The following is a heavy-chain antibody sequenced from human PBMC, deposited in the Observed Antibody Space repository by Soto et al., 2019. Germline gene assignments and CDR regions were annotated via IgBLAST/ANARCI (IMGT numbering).Heavy chain of an antibody. CDR1: GGSISSSSYY. D-gene: IGHD1-1*01. CDR2: IYYSGIT. J-gene: IGHJ4*02. V-gene: IGHV4-39*07. Sequence: SETLSLTCTVSGGSISSSSYYWGWLRQPPGKGREWIGSIYYSGITYYNPSLKSLVTISVDTYKNQFSLMLSSVTGADTAVYYCARVLELDRIFDYWGQGTLVTVSS. CDR3: ARVLELDRIFDY.